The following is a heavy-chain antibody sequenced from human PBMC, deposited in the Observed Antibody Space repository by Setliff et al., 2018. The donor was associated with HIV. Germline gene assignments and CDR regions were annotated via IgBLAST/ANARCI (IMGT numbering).Heavy chain of an antibody. CDR3: ANPHDGGAFDV. J-gene: IGHJ3*01. CDR1: GYTFTSYY. Sequence: SVKVSCKASGYTFTSYYMHWVRQAPGQGLEWMGGVIPSFATANYAQKFQGRITITADELTSTVYMDLNSLKSEDSAVYYCANPHDGGAFDVWGQGTAVTVSS. D-gene: IGHD1-1*01. CDR2: VIPSFATA. V-gene: IGHV1-69*13.